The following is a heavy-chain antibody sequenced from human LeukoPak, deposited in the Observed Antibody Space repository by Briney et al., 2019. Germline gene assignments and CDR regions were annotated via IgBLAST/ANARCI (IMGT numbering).Heavy chain of an antibody. CDR3: ASTPLLTGDGLAC. J-gene: IGHJ4*02. CDR1: GGSISSYY. Sequence: SETLSPTCTVSGGSISSYYWSWIRQPPGKGLEWIGYIYYSGSTNYNPSLKSRVTISVDTSKNQFSLKLSSVTAADTAVYYCASTPLLTGDGLACWGQGTLVTVSS. D-gene: IGHD7-27*01. V-gene: IGHV4-59*01. CDR2: IYYSGST.